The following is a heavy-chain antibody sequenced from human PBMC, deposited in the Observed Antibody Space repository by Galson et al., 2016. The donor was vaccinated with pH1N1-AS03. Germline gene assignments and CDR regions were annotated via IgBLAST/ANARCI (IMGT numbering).Heavy chain of an antibody. CDR3: TSCLLKNFAAVPGGD. J-gene: IGHJ4*02. V-gene: IGHV2-5*02. D-gene: IGHD6-13*01. Sequence: PALVKPTQTLTLTCTFSGFSLTTSGVGVSWIRQPPGKALEWLALIFWDGDERYSPSLESRLSITKDTSKNEVVLTMTDVDPVDTATYYCTSCLLKNFAAVPGGDWGQGTLVTVSS. CDR2: IFWDGDE. CDR1: GFSLTTSGVG.